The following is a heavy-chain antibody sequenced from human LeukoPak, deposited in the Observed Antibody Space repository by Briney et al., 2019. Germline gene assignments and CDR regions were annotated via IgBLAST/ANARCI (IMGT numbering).Heavy chain of an antibody. CDR1: GGSISSYF. Sequence: PSETLSLTCTVSGGSISSYFWSWIRQPPGKGLEWIGYIYYSGSTNYNPSLKSRVTISVDTSKKQFSLKLSSVTAADTAVYYCARSYYYDSSGYHYRLHWFDPWGQGTLVTVSS. D-gene: IGHD3-22*01. CDR2: IYYSGST. CDR3: ARSYYYDSSGYHYRLHWFDP. V-gene: IGHV4-59*01. J-gene: IGHJ5*02.